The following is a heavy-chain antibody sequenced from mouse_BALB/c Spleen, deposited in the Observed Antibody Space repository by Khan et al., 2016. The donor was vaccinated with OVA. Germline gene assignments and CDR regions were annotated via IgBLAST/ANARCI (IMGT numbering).Heavy chain of an antibody. V-gene: IGHV3-2*02. CDR2: ISYSGGT. CDR3: ARGNYYGYYFDY. J-gene: IGHJ2*01. D-gene: IGHD1-1*01. Sequence: EVQLQESGPGLVKPSQSLSLTCTVTGYSITSGYAWNWIRQFPGNKLEWMGYISYSGGTSYNPSLKSRISITRDTSKNQFFLQLNSVTTEDTATYYCARGNYYGYYFDYWAHGTTLTVSS. CDR1: GYSITSGYA.